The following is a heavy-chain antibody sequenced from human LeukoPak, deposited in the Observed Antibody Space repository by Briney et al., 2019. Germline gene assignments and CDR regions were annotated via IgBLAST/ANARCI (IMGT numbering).Heavy chain of an antibody. CDR3: AKGDEPVIAMVKFDY. D-gene: IGHD5-18*01. Sequence: PGGSLRLSCAASGFTFSSYGMTWVRQAPGKGLEWVSYISSSSSTIYYADSVKGRFTISRDNSKNTLYMQMNSLRAEDTAVYYCAKGDEPVIAMVKFDYWGQGTLVTVSS. CDR2: ISSSSSTI. J-gene: IGHJ4*02. CDR1: GFTFSSYG. V-gene: IGHV3-48*01.